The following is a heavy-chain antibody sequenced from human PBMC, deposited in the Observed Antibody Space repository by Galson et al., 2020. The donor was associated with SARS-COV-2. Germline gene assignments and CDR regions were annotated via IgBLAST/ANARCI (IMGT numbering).Heavy chain of an antibody. CDR2: FDPEDGET. CDR1: GYTLTELS. Sequence: ASVKVSCKVSGYTLTELSMHWVRQAPGKGLEWMGGFDPEDGETIYAQKFQGRVTMTEDTSTDTAYMELSSLRSEDTAVYYCATAVYYDFWGGYISLTTGNWFDPWGQGTLVTVSS. V-gene: IGHV1-24*01. CDR3: ATAVYYDFWGGYISLTTGNWFDP. D-gene: IGHD3-3*01. J-gene: IGHJ5*02.